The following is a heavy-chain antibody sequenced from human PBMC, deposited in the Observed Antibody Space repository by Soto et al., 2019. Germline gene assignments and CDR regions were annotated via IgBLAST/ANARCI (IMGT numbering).Heavy chain of an antibody. CDR2: IYYSGST. CDR3: ARQDRITMARTISSGAVAI. V-gene: IGHV4-31*03. D-gene: IGHD3-10*01. CDR1: GGSISSGGYY. J-gene: IGHJ3*02. Sequence: PSETVSLTCTVSGGSISSGGYYWSWIRQNPGKGLEWIGYIYYSGSTYYNPSLKSRVTISVDTSKNQFSLKLSSVTAADTAVYYCARQDRITMARTISSGAVAICGQGPMATVSS.